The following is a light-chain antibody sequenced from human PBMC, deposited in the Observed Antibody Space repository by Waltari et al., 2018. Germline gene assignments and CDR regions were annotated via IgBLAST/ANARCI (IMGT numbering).Light chain of an antibody. CDR2: DSS. Sequence: EIVLTQSPATLSLSPGERGTISCRASQSINNYLAWYQQRPGQAPRLLVYDSSNRATGIPARFSGSGSGTDFTLTISSLEPEDIAVYYCQHRINWPSTFGQGTRLEIK. V-gene: IGKV3-11*01. J-gene: IGKJ5*01. CDR3: QHRINWPST. CDR1: QSINNY.